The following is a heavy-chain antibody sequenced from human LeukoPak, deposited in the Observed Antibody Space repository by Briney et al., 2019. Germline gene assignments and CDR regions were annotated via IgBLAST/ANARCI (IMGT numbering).Heavy chain of an antibody. V-gene: IGHV3-7*01. CDR3: TRDPRHFDS. J-gene: IGHJ5*01. CDR2: IKQDGSEK. CDR1: EFTFSTYW. Sequence: GGSLRLSCAASEFTFSTYWMSWVRQAPGKGLEWVADIKQDGSEKYYVDSVKGRFTISRQNAKNSLYLQMSSLRVEDTAVYYCTRDPRHFDSCGQGTLVTVSS. D-gene: IGHD6-6*01.